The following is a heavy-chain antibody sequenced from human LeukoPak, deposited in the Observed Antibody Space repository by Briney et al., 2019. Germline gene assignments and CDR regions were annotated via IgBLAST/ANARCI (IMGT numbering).Heavy chain of an antibody. CDR2: IYYSGST. CDR1: GGSISSGDYY. D-gene: IGHD3-10*01. V-gene: IGHV4-30-4*01. J-gene: IGHJ3*02. Sequence: PSQTLSLTCTVSGGSISSGDYYWSWIRQPPGKGLEWIGYIYYSGSTYYNPSLKSRVTISVDTSKNQFSLKLSSVTAADTAVYYCARDSITMVRERGNDAFDIWGQGTMVTVSS. CDR3: ARDSITMVRERGNDAFDI.